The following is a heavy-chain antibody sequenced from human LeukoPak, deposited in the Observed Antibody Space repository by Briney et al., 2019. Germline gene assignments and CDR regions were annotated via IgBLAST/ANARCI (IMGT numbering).Heavy chain of an antibody. Sequence: PSETLSLTCTVSGGSISSGSYYWSWIRQPAGKGLEWIGRIYTSGSTNYNPSLKSRVTISVDTSKNQFSLKLSSVTAADTAVYYCARAKRIGGSYYAGFDYWGQGTLVTVSS. D-gene: IGHD1-26*01. V-gene: IGHV4-61*02. J-gene: IGHJ4*02. CDR3: ARAKRIGGSYYAGFDY. CDR2: IYTSGST. CDR1: GGSISSGSYY.